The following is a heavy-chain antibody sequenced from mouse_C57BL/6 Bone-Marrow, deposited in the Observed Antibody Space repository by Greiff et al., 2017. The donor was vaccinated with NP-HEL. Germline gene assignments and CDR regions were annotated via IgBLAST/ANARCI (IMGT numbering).Heavy chain of an antibody. J-gene: IGHJ3*01. CDR1: GFSFNTYA. CDR3: VRQRGNAWFAY. D-gene: IGHD2-1*01. V-gene: IGHV10-1*01. CDR2: IRSKSNNYAT. Sequence: EVKLMESGGGLVQPKGSLKLSCAASGFSFNTYAMNWVRQAPGKGLEWVARIRSKSNNYATYYADSVKDRFTISRDDSESMLYLQMNNLKTEDTAMYYCVRQRGNAWFAYWGQGTLVTVSA.